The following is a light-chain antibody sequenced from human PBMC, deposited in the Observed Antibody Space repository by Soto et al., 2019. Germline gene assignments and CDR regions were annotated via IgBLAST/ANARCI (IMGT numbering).Light chain of an antibody. Sequence: EIVLTQSPGTLSMSPGERVTLSCRASQSVSSSYLAWYQQKPGQAPRLLIYGASSRATGIPDRFSGSGSGTEFTLTISSLQSEDFAVYYCQQYNVWPLTFGGGTKVEFK. CDR1: QSVSSSY. CDR2: GAS. J-gene: IGKJ4*01. CDR3: QQYNVWPLT. V-gene: IGKV3-20*01.